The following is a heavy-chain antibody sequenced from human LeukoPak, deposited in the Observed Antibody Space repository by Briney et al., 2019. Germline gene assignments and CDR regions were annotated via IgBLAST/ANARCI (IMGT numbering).Heavy chain of an antibody. CDR3: ALRRKKSPGVDLVRKKDANYHYYIDV. J-gene: IGHJ6*03. V-gene: IGHV3-21*04. D-gene: IGHD1-14*01. CDR1: GFTFIGYS. Sequence: GGSLRLSCAASGFTFIGYSMNWVRQAPGKGLEWVSCITCIICYTYYADSVKVRFTISRDNAKNSLYLQMNMLRPEDTAVYYCALRRKKSPGVDLVRKKDANYHYYIDVWGKGTTVTVSS. CDR2: ITCIICYT.